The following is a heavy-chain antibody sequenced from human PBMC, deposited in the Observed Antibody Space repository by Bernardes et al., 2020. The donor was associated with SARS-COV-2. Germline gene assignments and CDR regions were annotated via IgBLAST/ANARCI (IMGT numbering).Heavy chain of an antibody. CDR2: FDPGNDET. CDR3: ATVQLRLRITMIIYPPETEF. D-gene: IGHD3-22*01. Sequence: ASVKVSCRVSGFPLVELSIHWVRQAPGKGLEWMGGFDPGNDETIYAQKFLGRVTMTEDTSTDTAYMELSSLRSEDTAMYYCATVQLRLRITMIIYPPETEFWGQGTTVTVSS. CDR1: GFPLVELS. J-gene: IGHJ6*02. V-gene: IGHV1-24*01.